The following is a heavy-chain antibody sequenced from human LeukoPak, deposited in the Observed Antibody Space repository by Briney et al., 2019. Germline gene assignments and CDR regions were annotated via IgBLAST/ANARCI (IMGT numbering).Heavy chain of an antibody. CDR3: ARGPLGGARHMDV. J-gene: IGHJ6*03. D-gene: IGHD1-26*01. Sequence: ASVKVSCKASGYTFSDYYMHWVRQAPGQGLEWMAWINPNSGGTNYAQKFQGRVTMTRDTSISTAYMELSRLRSDDTTVYYCARGPLGGARHMDVWGKGTTVTVSS. CDR2: INPNSGGT. V-gene: IGHV1-2*02. CDR1: GYTFSDYY.